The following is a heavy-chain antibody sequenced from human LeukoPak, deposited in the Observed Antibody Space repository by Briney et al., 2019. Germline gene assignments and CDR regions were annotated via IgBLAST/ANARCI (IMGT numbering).Heavy chain of an antibody. D-gene: IGHD1-1*01. V-gene: IGHV3-73*01. CDR3: TRGRIEQLSQYNGMDV. Sequence: GSLRLSCAASGFTFSGSAIHWVRQASGKGLEWVGRIRSKTNNYATAYAASVEGRFTISRDDSKNTAYLQMNSLKTEDTAVYYCTRGRIEQLSQYNGMDVWGKGTTVTVSS. J-gene: IGHJ6*04. CDR1: GFTFSGSA. CDR2: IRSKTNNYAT.